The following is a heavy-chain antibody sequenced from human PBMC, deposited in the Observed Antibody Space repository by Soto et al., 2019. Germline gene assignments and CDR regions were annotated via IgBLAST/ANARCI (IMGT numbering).Heavy chain of an antibody. D-gene: IGHD3-22*01. V-gene: IGHV3-15*01. J-gene: IGHJ3*02. CDR3: TTDFEGYDAFDI. CDR1: GFTFSNAW. Sequence: GGSLRLSCAASGFTFSNAWMSWVRQAPGKGLEWVGRIKSKTDGGTTDYAAPVKGRFTISRDDSKNTLYLQMNSLKTEDTAVYYCTTDFEGYDAFDIWGQGTMVTVSS. CDR2: IKSKTDGGTT.